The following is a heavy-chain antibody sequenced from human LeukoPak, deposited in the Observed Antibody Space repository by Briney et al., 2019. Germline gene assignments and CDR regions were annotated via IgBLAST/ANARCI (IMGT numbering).Heavy chain of an antibody. CDR3: AREVPYDTSVYYQPFDY. CDR1: GYTFTSYG. V-gene: IGHV1-18*01. J-gene: IGHJ4*02. D-gene: IGHD3-22*01. Sequence: ASVKVSCKASGYTFTSYGIDWVRQAPGQGLEWMGWISAYNGNTNYAQKLQGRVTTTTDTSTSTAYMELRSLRSDDTAVYYCAREVPYDTSVYYQPFDYWGRGTLVTVSS. CDR2: ISAYNGNT.